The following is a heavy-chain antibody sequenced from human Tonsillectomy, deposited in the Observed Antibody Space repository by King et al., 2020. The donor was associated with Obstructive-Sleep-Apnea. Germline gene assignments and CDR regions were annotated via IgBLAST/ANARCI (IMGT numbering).Heavy chain of an antibody. CDR2: IYPCDSDT. CDR3: ARRGGTGDSWYFDL. J-gene: IGHJ2*01. CDR1: GYRFSNYW. D-gene: IGHD7-27*01. Sequence: QLVQSGAEVKKPGESLKISCKGSGYRFSNYWIGWVRQMPGKGLEWMGIIYPCDSDTRYSPSFQGQVTISADKSISTAYLRGSSLKASATAMSYCARRGGTGDSWYFDLWGRGTLVTVSS. V-gene: IGHV5-51*01.